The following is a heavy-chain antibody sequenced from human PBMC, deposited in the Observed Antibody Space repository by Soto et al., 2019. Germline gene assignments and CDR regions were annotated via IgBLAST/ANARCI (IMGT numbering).Heavy chain of an antibody. CDR2: ISSSGDTI. CDR1: GFTFSFYS. V-gene: IGHV3-48*02. D-gene: IGHD2-15*01. Sequence: EVQLVESGGGLVQPGESLRLSCAASGFTFSFYSMNWVRQAPGKGLEWVSYISSSGDTIYYADSVKGRFTISRDNAKNSLYLQMNSLRDEDTAVDYCASPYCTGNSCYAILGYYWGQGTLVTVSS. J-gene: IGHJ4*02. CDR3: ASPYCTGNSCYAILGYY.